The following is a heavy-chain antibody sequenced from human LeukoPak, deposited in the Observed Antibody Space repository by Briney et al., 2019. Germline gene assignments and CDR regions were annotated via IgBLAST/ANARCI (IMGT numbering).Heavy chain of an antibody. V-gene: IGHV1-46*03. CDR1: GYTFTSYY. D-gene: IGHD3-10*01. CDR2: INPSGGST. J-gene: IGHJ3*02. Sequence: ASVKVSCKASGYTFTSYYMHWVRQAPGQGLEWMGIINPSGGSTSYAQKFQGRVTITRDTSTSTGYIELSSLRSEDTAVYYCASLSYYYGSGSYYSAFDIWGQGTMVTVSS. CDR3: ASLSYYYGSGSYYSAFDI.